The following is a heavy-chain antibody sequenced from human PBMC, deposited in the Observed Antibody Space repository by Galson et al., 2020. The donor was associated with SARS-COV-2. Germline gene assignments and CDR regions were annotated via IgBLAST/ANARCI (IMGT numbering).Heavy chain of an antibody. V-gene: IGHV3-9*01. J-gene: IGHJ4*02. CDR1: GFTFDDYA. D-gene: IGHD3-10*01. Sequence: GGSLRLSCAASGFTFDDYAMHWVRQAPGKGLEWVSGISWNSGSIGYADSVKGRFTISRDNAKNSLYLQMNSLRAEDTALYYCAKVGGVYGSGSQDPDYWGQGTLVTVSS. CDR3: AKVGGVYGSGSQDPDY. CDR2: ISWNSGSI.